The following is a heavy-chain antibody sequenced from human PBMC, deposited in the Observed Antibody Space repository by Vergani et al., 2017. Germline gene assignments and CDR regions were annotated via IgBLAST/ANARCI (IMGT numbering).Heavy chain of an antibody. D-gene: IGHD2-2*01. J-gene: IGHJ6*03. CDR1: GGSISSYY. CDR2: IYYSGST. Sequence: QVQLQESGPGLVKPSETLSLTCTVSGGSISSYYWSWIRQPPGKGLAWMGYIYYSGSTNYNPSLKSRVTISVDTSKNQFSLKLSSVTAADTAVYYCARAGGCSSTSCYFYYYYYMDVWGKGTTVTVSS. CDR3: ARAGGCSSTSCYFYYYYYMDV. V-gene: IGHV4-59*01.